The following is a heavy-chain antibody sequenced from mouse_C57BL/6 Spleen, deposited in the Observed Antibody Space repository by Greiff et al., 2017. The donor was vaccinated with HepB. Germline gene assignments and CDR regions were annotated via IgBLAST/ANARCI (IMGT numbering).Heavy chain of an antibody. J-gene: IGHJ3*01. Sequence: EVQLQQSGPGLVKPSQSLSLTCSVTGYSITSGYYWNWIRQFPGNKLEWMGYISYDGSNNYNPSLKNRISITRDTSKNQFFLKLNSVTTEDTATYYCARDPSDYYGSSYGFAYWGQGTLVTVSA. D-gene: IGHD1-1*01. CDR2: ISYDGSN. CDR3: ARDPSDYYGSSYGFAY. V-gene: IGHV3-6*01. CDR1: GYSITSGYY.